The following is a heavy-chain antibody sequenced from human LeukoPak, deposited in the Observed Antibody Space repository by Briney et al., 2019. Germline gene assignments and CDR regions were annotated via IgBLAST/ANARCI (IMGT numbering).Heavy chain of an antibody. D-gene: IGHD3-10*01. CDR3: ARAMSGDLFDY. CDR2: INPSSGST. J-gene: IGHJ4*02. V-gene: IGHV1-2*02. CDR1: GYTFTGHY. Sequence: ASVKVSCKPSGYTFTGHYLYWLRQAPGQGLEWMGWINPSSGSTRFAQKFQGRVTMTRDTSINTAYMELNRLTYDDTALYYCARAMSGDLFDYWGQGTLDTVSS.